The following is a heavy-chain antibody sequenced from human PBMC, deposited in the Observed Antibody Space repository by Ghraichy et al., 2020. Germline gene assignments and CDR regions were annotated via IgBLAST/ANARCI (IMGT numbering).Heavy chain of an antibody. V-gene: IGHV3-7*01. CDR2: INEDGSKK. J-gene: IGHJ4*02. CDR3: ARLGIAARMFDY. CDR1: GFTFSTYW. Sequence: GGSLRLSCAASGFTFSTYWMSWVRQAPGKGLEWVANINEDGSKKYYVDSMRGRFTISRDNAKSSLSLQMNSLRVGDTAVYYCARLGIAARMFDYWGQGTLVTVSS. D-gene: IGHD6-6*01.